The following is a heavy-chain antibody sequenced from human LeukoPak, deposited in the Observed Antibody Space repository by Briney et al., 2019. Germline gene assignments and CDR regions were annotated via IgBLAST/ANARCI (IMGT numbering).Heavy chain of an antibody. CDR2: INPSVGTT. CDR1: GYTLTNYY. J-gene: IGHJ4*02. V-gene: IGHV1-46*01. CDR3: ARSVFPYYSGSGSPYNVDVRQNSYFDF. D-gene: IGHD3-10*01. Sequence: GASVKVSCKASGYTLTNYYIHWVRQAPGQGLEWMGTINPSVGTTRSAKGRASLTRDTSTSTVYMALSTVRSEDTAVYYCARSVFPYYSGSGSPYNVDVRQNSYFDFWGQGTLVTVSS.